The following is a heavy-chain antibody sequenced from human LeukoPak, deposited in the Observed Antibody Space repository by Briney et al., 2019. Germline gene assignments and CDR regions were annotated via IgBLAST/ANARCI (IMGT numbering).Heavy chain of an antibody. Sequence: SVKVSCKASGGTFNSYAISWVRQAPGQGLEWMGRIIPILGIANYAQKFQGRVTITADKSTSTAYMELSSLRSEDTAVYYCARDQSGSYYYDSSGYYPAHWGQGTLVTVSS. CDR3: ARDQSGSYYYDSSGYYPAH. J-gene: IGHJ4*02. CDR1: GGTFNSYA. V-gene: IGHV1-69*04. D-gene: IGHD3-22*01. CDR2: IIPILGIA.